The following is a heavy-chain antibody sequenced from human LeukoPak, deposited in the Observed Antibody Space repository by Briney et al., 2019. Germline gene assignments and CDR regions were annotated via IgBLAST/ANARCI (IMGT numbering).Heavy chain of an antibody. CDR3: ARQGMVTGDFDY. D-gene: IGHD5-18*01. CDR1: GYSFTKFW. CDR2: IYPGDSDI. Sequence: GESLKISCKGSGYSFTKFWIGWVRQMPGKGLEWMGIIYPGDSDIRYSPSFQGQVTLLVDTSINTAYLQWSSLKASDTAMYYCARQGMVTGDFDYWGQGTLVTVSS. V-gene: IGHV5-51*01. J-gene: IGHJ4*02.